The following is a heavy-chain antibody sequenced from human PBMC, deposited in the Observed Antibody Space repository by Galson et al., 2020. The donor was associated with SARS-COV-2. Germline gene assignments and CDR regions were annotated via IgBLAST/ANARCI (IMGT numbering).Heavy chain of an antibody. CDR3: GREGVVVPNDAFDI. CDR2: ISYDGSNK. CDR1: GFTFSSYA. V-gene: IGHV3-30*01. Sequence: GESLKISCAASGFTFSSYAMHWVRQAPGKGLEWVAVISYDGSNKYYADSVKGRFTISRDNSKNTLYLQMNSLRAEDTAVYYCGREGVVVPNDAFDIWCQETMGTVSS. J-gene: IGHJ3*02. D-gene: IGHD2-21*01.